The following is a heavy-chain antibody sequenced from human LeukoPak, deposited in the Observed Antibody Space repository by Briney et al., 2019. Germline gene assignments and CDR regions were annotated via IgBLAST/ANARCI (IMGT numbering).Heavy chain of an antibody. J-gene: IGHJ5*02. CDR3: ARDRGMVRGVINWFDP. CDR1: GYTFTDYF. V-gene: IGHV1-2*02. CDR2: INPNSGGT. D-gene: IGHD3-10*01. Sequence: ASVKVSCKASGYTFTDYFIHWARQAPGQGLEWMGWINPNSGGTNYAQKFQGRVTMTRDTSISTAYMDLTRLRSDDTAVYYCARDRGMVRGVINWFDPWGQGTLVTVSS.